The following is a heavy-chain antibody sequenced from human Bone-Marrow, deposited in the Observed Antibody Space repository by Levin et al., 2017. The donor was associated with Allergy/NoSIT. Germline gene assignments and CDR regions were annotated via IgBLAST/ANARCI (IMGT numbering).Heavy chain of an antibody. CDR1: GESISSASYY. V-gene: IGHV4-61*02. CDR2: INASGNI. CDR3: ARDRGDFDY. J-gene: IGHJ4*02. Sequence: SETLSLTCIVSGESISSASYYWSWIRQPAGTGLQWIGRINASGNINYNPSLRSRVTLSLDTSTNQFSLKLNSVTAADTAVYFCARDRGDFDYWGQGTLVTVSS.